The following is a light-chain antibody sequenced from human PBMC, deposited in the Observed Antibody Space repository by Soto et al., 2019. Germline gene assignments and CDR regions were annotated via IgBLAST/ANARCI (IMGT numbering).Light chain of an antibody. CDR1: QSISSY. J-gene: IGKJ5*01. V-gene: IGKV1-39*01. CDR2: AAS. Sequence: DIQMTQSPSSLSASVGDRVTITCRASQSISSYLNWYQQKPGKAPKLLIYAASSLQSGVPSRFSGSGSATDFTLTISSLQPEDFATYYCQQSYSTPPIAFGHGTRLEIK. CDR3: QQSYSTPPIA.